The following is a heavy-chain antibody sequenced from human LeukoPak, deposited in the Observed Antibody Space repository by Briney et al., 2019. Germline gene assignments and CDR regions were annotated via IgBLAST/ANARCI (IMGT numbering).Heavy chain of an antibody. D-gene: IGHD4-17*01. CDR3: ARDLDGDYGWHFDP. V-gene: IGHV3-21*01. CDR1: GFTFSSFS. J-gene: IGHJ2*01. Sequence: GGSLRVSCAASGFTFSSFSMNWVRQAPGKGLEWVSSISSSSNYIYYADSVRGRFTTSRDNAKNSLSLQMNSLRVEDTAVYYCARDLDGDYGWHFDPWGRGTLVTVSS. CDR2: ISSSSNYI.